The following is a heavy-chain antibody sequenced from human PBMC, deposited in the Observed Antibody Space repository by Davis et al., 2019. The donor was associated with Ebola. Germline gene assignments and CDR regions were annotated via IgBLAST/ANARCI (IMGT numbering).Heavy chain of an antibody. CDR2: IYDSGST. Sequence: MPSETLSLTCTVSVGSISTGNWWSWVRQSPGKGLEWIGEIYDSGSTNYNPSLKSRVTISIDKSKNQFSLSLNSVTAADTAVYYCARAYGSGSYGNSWGQGTLVTVSS. D-gene: IGHD3-10*01. J-gene: IGHJ4*02. CDR3: ARAYGSGSYGNS. CDR1: VGSISTGNW. V-gene: IGHV4-4*02.